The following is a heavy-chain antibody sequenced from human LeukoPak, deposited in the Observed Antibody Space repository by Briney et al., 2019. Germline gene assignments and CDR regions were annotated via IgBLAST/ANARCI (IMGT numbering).Heavy chain of an antibody. Sequence: ASVKVSCKASGYYFSRYDINCVRLAPGQGREWMGWMNPNNGDTDYAQNLQGRVTMTRDTSMSTAYMELSRLRSEDTTVYYCARGRIRYDDYSSGWFVFFEFWGQGSLVTVSS. J-gene: IGHJ4*02. CDR1: GYYFSRYD. CDR3: ARGRIRYDDYSSGWFVFFEF. V-gene: IGHV1-8*01. CDR2: MNPNNGDT. D-gene: IGHD6-19*01.